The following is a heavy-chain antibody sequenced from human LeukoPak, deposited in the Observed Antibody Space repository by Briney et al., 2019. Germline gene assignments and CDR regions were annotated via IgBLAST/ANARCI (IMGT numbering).Heavy chain of an antibody. Sequence: GGSLTLSCSASGFTFSTSAMHWVRQAPGKGLEYVSAISSNGGSTYYADSVKGRLTISRDNSKNTLHLQMSSRRAEDTAVYYCVGVRWFGGSNWFDPWGQGTLVTVSS. J-gene: IGHJ5*02. CDR2: ISSNGGST. CDR3: VGVRWFGGSNWFDP. D-gene: IGHD3-10*01. V-gene: IGHV3-64D*09. CDR1: GFTFSTSA.